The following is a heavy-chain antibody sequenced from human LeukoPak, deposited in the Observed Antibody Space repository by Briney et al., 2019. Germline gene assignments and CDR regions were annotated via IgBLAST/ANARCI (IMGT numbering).Heavy chain of an antibody. D-gene: IGHD5-24*01. J-gene: IGHJ4*02. CDR1: GFTFSTYW. Sequence: PGGSLRLSCAASGFTFSTYWMHWVRQSPGKGLVWVSRINTDGSTTSYADSVKGRFTISRDNAKNTLYLQMNSLTAEDTAVYYCAREDGDAYNFFDYWGQGTLVTVSS. CDR2: INTDGSTT. CDR3: AREDGDAYNFFDY. V-gene: IGHV3-74*01.